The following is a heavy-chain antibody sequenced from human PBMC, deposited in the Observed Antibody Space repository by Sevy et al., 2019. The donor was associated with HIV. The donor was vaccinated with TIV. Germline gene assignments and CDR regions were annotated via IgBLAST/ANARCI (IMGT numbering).Heavy chain of an antibody. CDR3: ARDHGGVQDWYFDL. J-gene: IGHJ2*01. Sequence: GGSVRLSCAASGFDVSNNYMSWVRQAPGKGLEWVSVIYTGGSTYYADSVTGRFTMSRDTSKNTVYLQMDSLSAEDTAIYYCARDHGGVQDWYFDLWGRGTLVTVSS. CDR2: IYTGGST. D-gene: IGHD2-8*02. CDR1: GFDVSNNY. V-gene: IGHV3-53*01.